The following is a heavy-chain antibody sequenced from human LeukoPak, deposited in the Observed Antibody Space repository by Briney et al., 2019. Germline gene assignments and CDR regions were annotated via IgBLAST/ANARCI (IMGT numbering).Heavy chain of an antibody. CDR1: GYTFTSHY. D-gene: IGHD1-26*01. CDR3: AKEGRVYLVGAKHPFDY. V-gene: IGHV1-46*01. CDR2: INPSGGST. Sequence: ASVKVSCKASGYTFTSHYMHWVRQAPGQGLEWMGIINPSGGSTSYAQKFQGRVTMTRDTSTSTVYMELSSLRAEDTAVYYCAKEGRVYLVGAKHPFDYWGQGTLVTVSS. J-gene: IGHJ4*02.